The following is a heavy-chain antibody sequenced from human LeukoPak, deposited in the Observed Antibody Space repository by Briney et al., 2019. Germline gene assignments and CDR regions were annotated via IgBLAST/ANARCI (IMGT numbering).Heavy chain of an antibody. Sequence: ASVKVSCKASGYTFTGYYMHWVRQAPGQGLEWMGRINPNSGGTNYAQKFQGRVTMTRGTSISTAYMELSRLRSDDTAVYYCARERRYCSSTSCYRVNWFDPWGQGTLVTVSS. V-gene: IGHV1-2*06. J-gene: IGHJ5*02. CDR3: ARERRYCSSTSCYRVNWFDP. CDR2: INPNSGGT. CDR1: GYTFTGYY. D-gene: IGHD2-2*01.